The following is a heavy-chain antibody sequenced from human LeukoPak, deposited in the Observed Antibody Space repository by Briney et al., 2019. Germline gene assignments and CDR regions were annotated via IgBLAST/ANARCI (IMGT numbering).Heavy chain of an antibody. J-gene: IGHJ4*02. V-gene: IGHV1-18*04. Sequence: ASVKVSCKASGYTFTGYYMHWVRQAPGQGLEWMGWISAYNGNTNYAQKLQGRVTMTTDTSTSTAYMELRSLRSDDTAVYYCARGRITMVRAWLDYWGQGTLVTVSS. CDR2: ISAYNGNT. CDR3: ARGRITMVRAWLDY. D-gene: IGHD3-10*01. CDR1: GYTFTGYY.